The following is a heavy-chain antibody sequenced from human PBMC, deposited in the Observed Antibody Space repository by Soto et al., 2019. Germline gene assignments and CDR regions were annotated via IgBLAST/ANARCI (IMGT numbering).Heavy chain of an antibody. J-gene: IGHJ5*02. Sequence: SVEVSCNASGFTFTSPAVQWVRQARGQRLEWIGWIVVGSGNTNYAQKFQERVTITRDMSTSTAYMELSSLRSEDTAVYYCAADRVVVVPAARFDPWGQGTLVTVSS. CDR3: AADRVVVVPAARFDP. CDR1: GFTFTSPA. V-gene: IGHV1-58*01. CDR2: IVVGSGNT. D-gene: IGHD2-2*01.